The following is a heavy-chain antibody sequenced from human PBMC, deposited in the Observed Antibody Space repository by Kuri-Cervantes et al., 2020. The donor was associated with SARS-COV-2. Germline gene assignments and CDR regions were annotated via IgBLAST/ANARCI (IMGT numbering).Heavy chain of an antibody. CDR1: GYSISSGYY. Sequence: SQTLSLTCAVSGYSISSGYYWGWIRQPPGKGLEWIGSIYHSGSTYYNPSLKSRVTISVDTSKNQFSLKLSSVTAADTAVYYCARDGLSGYIVVVPAAFDYWGQGTLVTVS. D-gene: IGHD2-2*01. J-gene: IGHJ4*02. CDR2: IYHSGST. V-gene: IGHV4-38-2*02. CDR3: ARDGLSGYIVVVPAAFDY.